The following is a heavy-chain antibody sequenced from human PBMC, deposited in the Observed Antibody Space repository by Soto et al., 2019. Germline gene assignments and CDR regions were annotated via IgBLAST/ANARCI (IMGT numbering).Heavy chain of an antibody. V-gene: IGHV4-59*01. Sequence: PSETLSLTCTISGGSISVYYWSWIRQSPRQGLEWIGYVYDKGRPYYSPSLKSRVTISADTSKNQISLKLTSATAADTAVYYCARGVGSSPPRYWGRGTLVTVSS. CDR3: ARGVGSSPPRY. D-gene: IGHD3-9*01. CDR2: VYDKGRP. CDR1: GGSISVYY. J-gene: IGHJ4*02.